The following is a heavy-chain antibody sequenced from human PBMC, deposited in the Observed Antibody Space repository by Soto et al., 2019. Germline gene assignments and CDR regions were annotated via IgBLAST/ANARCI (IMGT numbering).Heavy chain of an antibody. CDR2: IYSSASSI. V-gene: IGHV3-11*01. D-gene: IGHD6-13*01. J-gene: IGHJ4*02. Sequence: GGSLRLSCAASGVTFSDYYMTWIRQAPGKGLEWVSYIYSSASSIYYADSVKGRFTISRDNAKNSLYLQMNNLRAEDTAVYYCARSHLAATGPNDYWGQGTLVTVSS. CDR3: ARSHLAATGPNDY. CDR1: GVTFSDYY.